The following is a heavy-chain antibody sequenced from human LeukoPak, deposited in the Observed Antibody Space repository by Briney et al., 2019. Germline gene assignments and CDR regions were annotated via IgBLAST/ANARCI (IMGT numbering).Heavy chain of an antibody. J-gene: IGHJ4*02. D-gene: IGHD6-19*01. CDR1: GGTFSSYA. CDR2: IIPIFGTA. CDR3: ARGAVAGPSDY. V-gene: IGHV1-69*06. Sequence: SVKVSCKASGGTFSSYAISWVRQAPGQGLEWMGGIIPIFGTANYAQKFQGRVTITADKSTSTAYMELSSLRSEDTAVYNCARGAVAGPSDYWGQGTLVTVSS.